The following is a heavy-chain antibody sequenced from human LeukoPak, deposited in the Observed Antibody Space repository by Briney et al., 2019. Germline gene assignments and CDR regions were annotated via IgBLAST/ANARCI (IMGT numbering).Heavy chain of an antibody. CDR1: GFTFSSYG. V-gene: IGHV3-23*01. CDR3: AKHSGSYFIYYVDS. CDR2: ISGSGYNT. J-gene: IGHJ4*02. D-gene: IGHD1-26*01. Sequence: GGSLRLSCAASGFTFSSYGMSWVRQAPGKGLEWVSNISGSGYNTYYADSVKGRFSISRDNSANTLYLHMNSLRAEDTALYYCAKHSGSYFIYYVDSWGQGTLVTVSS.